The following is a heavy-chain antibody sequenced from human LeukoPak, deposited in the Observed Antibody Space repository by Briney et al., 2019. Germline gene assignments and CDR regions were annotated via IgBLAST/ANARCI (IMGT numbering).Heavy chain of an antibody. J-gene: IGHJ6*03. D-gene: IGHD7-27*01. CDR1: GFTFDDYA. V-gene: IGHV3-43D*03. CDR2: ISWDGCST. Sequence: GGSLRLSCAASGFTFDDYAMHWVRQAPGKGLGWVSLISWDGCSTYYADSVKGRFTISRDNSKNSLYLQMNSLRAEDTALYYCAKGIGSGDRGGKEPYYYYYMDVWGKGTTVTVSS. CDR3: AKGIGSGDRGGKEPYYYYYMDV.